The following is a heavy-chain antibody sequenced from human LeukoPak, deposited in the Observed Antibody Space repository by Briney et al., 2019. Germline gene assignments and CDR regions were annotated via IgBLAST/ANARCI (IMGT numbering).Heavy chain of an antibody. CDR3: ARVYGDYRYDYYYMVV. D-gene: IGHD4-17*01. Sequence: SETLSLTCAVFGGSFSGYYWSWSRQRPGKGLEWIGEINHSGSTNSNPSLKSRVTISVDTSKHQFSLRVSSVTAADTAVYYCARVYGDYRYDYYYMVVWGKGATVTVSS. V-gene: IGHV4-34*01. J-gene: IGHJ6*03. CDR2: INHSGST. CDR1: GGSFSGYY.